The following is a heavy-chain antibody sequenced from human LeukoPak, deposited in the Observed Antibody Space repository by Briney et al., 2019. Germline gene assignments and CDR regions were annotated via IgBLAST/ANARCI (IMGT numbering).Heavy chain of an antibody. CDR3: ARGRADRAKKSSIAARPGYYFDY. CDR1: GGSISSSSYY. CDR2: INHSGRT. D-gene: IGHD6-6*01. V-gene: IGHV4-39*07. J-gene: IGHJ4*02. Sequence: SETLSLTCTVSGGSISSSSYYWGWIRQPPGKGLEWIGEINHSGRTNYNPSLKSRVTISVDTSKNQFSLKLSSVTAADTAVYYCARGRADRAKKSSIAARPGYYFDYWGQGTLVTVSS.